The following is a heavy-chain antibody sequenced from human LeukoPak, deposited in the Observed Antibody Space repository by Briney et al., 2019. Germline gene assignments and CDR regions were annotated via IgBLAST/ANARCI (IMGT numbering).Heavy chain of an antibody. CDR2: INPSGGST. V-gene: IGHV1-46*01. D-gene: IGHD6-19*01. Sequence: GASVKVSCKASGYTFTSYYRHWVRQAPGQRLEWMRIINPSGGSTSYAQKFQGRVTMTRDTSTSTVYMELSSLRSEDTAVYYCVDSGWNYWGQGTLVTVSS. CDR1: GYTFTSYY. J-gene: IGHJ4*02. CDR3: VDSGWNY.